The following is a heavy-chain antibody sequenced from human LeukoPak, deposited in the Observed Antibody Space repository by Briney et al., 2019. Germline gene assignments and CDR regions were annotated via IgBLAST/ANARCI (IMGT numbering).Heavy chain of an antibody. CDR1: GFTFNSYA. Sequence: GGSLRLSCAASGFTFNSYAMNWVRQAAGEGLQWVSSISAGSSNIYYVDSVRGRFTVSRDNVKNSVYLQMNSLRAEDTAVYYCARTKWLEAIDYWGQGTLVTVSS. CDR3: ARTKWLEAIDY. CDR2: ISAGSSNI. D-gene: IGHD6-19*01. J-gene: IGHJ4*02. V-gene: IGHV3-21*06.